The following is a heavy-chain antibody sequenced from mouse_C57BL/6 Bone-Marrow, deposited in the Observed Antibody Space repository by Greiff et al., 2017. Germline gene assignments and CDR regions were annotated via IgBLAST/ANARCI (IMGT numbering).Heavy chain of an antibody. CDR2: ISDLAYSI. CDR1: GFTFSDYG. D-gene: IGHD2-4*01. J-gene: IGHJ4*01. Sequence: EVQRVESGGGLVQPGGSLKLSCAASGFTFSDYGMAWVRQAPRKGPEWVAFISDLAYSIYYADTVTGRFTISRENAKNTLYLEMSSLRSEDTAMYYCARHYDYEVDYAMDYWGQGTSVTV. CDR3: ARHYDYEVDYAMDY. V-gene: IGHV5-15*01.